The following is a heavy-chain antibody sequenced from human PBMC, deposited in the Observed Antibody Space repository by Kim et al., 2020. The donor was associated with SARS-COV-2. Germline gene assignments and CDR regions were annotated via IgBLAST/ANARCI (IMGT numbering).Heavy chain of an antibody. CDR3: AAHYYGSGSYYRARDYYYGMDV. J-gene: IGHJ6*02. V-gene: IGHV1-46*01. CDR2: INPSGGST. D-gene: IGHD3-10*01. CDR1: GYTFTSYY. Sequence: ASVKVSCKASGYTFTSYYMHWVRQAPGQGLEWMGIINPSGGSTSYAQKFQGRVTMTRDTSTSTVYMELSSLRSEDTAVYYCAAHYYGSGSYYRARDYYYGMDVWGQGTTVTVSS.